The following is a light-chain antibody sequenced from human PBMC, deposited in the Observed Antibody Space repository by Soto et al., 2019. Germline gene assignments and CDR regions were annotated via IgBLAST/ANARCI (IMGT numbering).Light chain of an antibody. J-gene: IGLJ1*01. CDR2: DDD. CDR1: SSNIGGNS. V-gene: IGLV1-51*01. CDR3: GYWESRLSAYV. Sequence: QSVLTQPPSVSAAPGQKVTISCSGSSSNIGGNSVSWYQQLPGTAHKLLIYDDDKRPSGIPDRFSGSKSGTSATLGITGFQTGDEADYYCGYWESRLSAYVFPNVTKVTVL.